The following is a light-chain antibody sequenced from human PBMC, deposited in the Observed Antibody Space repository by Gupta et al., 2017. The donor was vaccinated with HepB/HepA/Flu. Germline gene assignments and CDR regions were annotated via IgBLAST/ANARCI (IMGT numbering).Light chain of an antibody. Sequence: QSALHPPPTVSGSPGRSITLSCTGTSSDIGVYDYVSWYQQHPGKVPKVIIYDVNNRPSGVSNRFSGSKSGNTASLTISGLQAEDEADYYCSSYTNTITPYVFGTGTKVTVL. J-gene: IGLJ1*01. CDR3: SSYTNTITPYV. CDR1: SSDIGVYDY. CDR2: DVN. V-gene: IGLV2-14*01.